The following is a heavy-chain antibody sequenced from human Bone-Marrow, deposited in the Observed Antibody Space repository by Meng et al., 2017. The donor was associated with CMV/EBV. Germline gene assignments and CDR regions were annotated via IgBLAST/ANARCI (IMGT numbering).Heavy chain of an antibody. CDR2: INPLNGAT. CDR3: ARDCSHYYYYGSGLPDY. Sequence: YDFITFAMNWVRQAPGQRPEWMGRINPLNGATKFSQKFQDRVILSRDTSATTVYMELSSLRSEDTAVYYCARDCSHYYYYGSGLPDYWGQGTLVTVSS. CDR1: YDFITFA. J-gene: IGHJ4*02. V-gene: IGHV1-3*01. D-gene: IGHD3-10*01.